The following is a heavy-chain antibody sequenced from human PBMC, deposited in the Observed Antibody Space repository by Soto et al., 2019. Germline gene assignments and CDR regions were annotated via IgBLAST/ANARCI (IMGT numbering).Heavy chain of an antibody. CDR1: LGSMINFTYY. D-gene: IGHD1-26*01. CDR2: VYYTGTT. V-gene: IGHV4-39*01. Sequence: PSPMLCHTWPVALGSMINFTYYWGWIHQPPGKGQEWIGSVYYTGTTYYNPSLRSRVTVSVDTSRSKFSLKLRSVTAADTALYYFARLRWEAMMRCDFDICGGATL. CDR3: ARLRWEAMMRCDFDI. J-gene: IGHJ2*01.